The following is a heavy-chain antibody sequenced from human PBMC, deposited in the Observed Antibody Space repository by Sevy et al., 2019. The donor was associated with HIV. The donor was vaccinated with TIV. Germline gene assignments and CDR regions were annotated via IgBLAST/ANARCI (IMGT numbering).Heavy chain of an antibody. CDR3: ARSYSDYSNALAFDY. CDR2: IYYSGLT. Sequence: SETLSLTCTVSGGSISSGDYNWNWIRQPPGKGLEWIGNIYYSGLTYYNPSLKSRITLSVDTSENQFSLTLSSVTAADTAVYYCARSYSDYSNALAFDYWGQGTLVTVSS. CDR1: GGSISSGDYN. V-gene: IGHV4-30-4*01. D-gene: IGHD4-4*01. J-gene: IGHJ4*02.